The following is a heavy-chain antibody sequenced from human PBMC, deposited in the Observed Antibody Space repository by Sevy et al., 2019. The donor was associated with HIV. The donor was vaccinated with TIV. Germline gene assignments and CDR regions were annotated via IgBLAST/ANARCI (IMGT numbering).Heavy chain of an antibody. D-gene: IGHD5-18*01. V-gene: IGHV3-21*01. CDR3: ARLPRSYGYTSRSLEFDY. CDR2: ISSSSNYI. Sequence: GGSLRLSCAASGFTFSNYRMNWVRQAPGKGLEWGSSISSSSNYIYYADSVKGRFTISRDNAKNSLYLQMNSLRAEDTAVYYCARLPRSYGYTSRSLEFDYWGQGTLVTVSS. CDR1: GFTFSNYR. J-gene: IGHJ4*02.